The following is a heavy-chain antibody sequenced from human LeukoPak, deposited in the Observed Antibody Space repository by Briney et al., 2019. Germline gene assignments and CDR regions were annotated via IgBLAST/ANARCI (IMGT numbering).Heavy chain of an antibody. CDR3: ARVLFGYCSSTSCHDY. V-gene: IGHV4-39*07. CDR1: GGSISSTSYY. D-gene: IGHD2-2*01. CDR2: IYYSGST. Sequence: SETLSLTCTVSGGSISSTSYYWGWIRQPPGKGLEWIGSIYYSGSTYYNPSLKSRVTISVDTSKNQFSLKLSSVTAADTAVYYCARVLFGYCSSTSCHDYWGQGTLVTVSS. J-gene: IGHJ4*02.